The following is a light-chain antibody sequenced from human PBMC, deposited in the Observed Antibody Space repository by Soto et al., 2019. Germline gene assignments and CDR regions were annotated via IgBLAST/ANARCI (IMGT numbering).Light chain of an antibody. V-gene: IGLV2-14*01. CDR3: TSFTTNSADVL. CDR1: SSDVGGYSY. Sequence: QSVLTQPASVSGSPGQSITISCTGSSSDVGGYSYVSWYQQHPGKAPKLMIYEVSNRPSGVSNRFSGSKSGNTASLSISGLQVEDEAHYYCTSFTTNSADVLFGGGTQLTVL. J-gene: IGLJ2*01. CDR2: EVS.